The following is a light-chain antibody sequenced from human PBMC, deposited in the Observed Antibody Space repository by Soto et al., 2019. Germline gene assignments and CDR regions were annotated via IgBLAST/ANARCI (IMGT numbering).Light chain of an antibody. CDR1: QSVTSQ. V-gene: IGKV3-11*01. Sequence: EIVLTQSPATLSLSPGERATLSCSASQSVTSQLTWYQQKPGQAPRLLIYDASNRATGIPARFSGSGSGTAFTLPISSLEPEDFAVYYCQQRSNWPPFSFGGGTKVEIK. CDR2: DAS. CDR3: QQRSNWPPFS. J-gene: IGKJ4*01.